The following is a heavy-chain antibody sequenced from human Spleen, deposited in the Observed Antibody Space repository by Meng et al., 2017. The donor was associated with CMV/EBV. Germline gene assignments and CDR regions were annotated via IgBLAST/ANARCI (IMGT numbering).Heavy chain of an antibody. Sequence: KVSCKGSGYTFSTYWIAWVRQVPGKGLEWMGIIYPGDSDTRYSPSFQGQVTIPADKSISTAYLQWSSLKASDTAMYYCARHTTHCSSTSCYRGPNWFDPWGQGTLVTVSS. CDR3: ARHTTHCSSTSCYRGPNWFDP. J-gene: IGHJ5*02. CDR2: IYPGDSDT. CDR1: GYTFSTYW. V-gene: IGHV5-51*01. D-gene: IGHD2-2*01.